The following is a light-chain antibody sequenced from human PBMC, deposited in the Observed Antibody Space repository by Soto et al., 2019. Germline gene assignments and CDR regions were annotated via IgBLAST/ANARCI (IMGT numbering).Light chain of an antibody. Sequence: DIQMTQSPSALSASVGDRVTITCRASQNISSWLDWYQQKPGKAPKSLIYDASSLESGVPSRLSGSGSGTEFTLTISNLQPDDSATYYCQHYKAFSPWTFGQGTK. J-gene: IGKJ1*01. CDR2: DAS. V-gene: IGKV1-5*01. CDR3: QHYKAFSPWT. CDR1: QNISSW.